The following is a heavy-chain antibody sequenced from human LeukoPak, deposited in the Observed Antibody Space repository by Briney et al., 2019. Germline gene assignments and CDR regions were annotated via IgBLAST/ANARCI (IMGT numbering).Heavy chain of an antibody. J-gene: IGHJ4*02. CDR1: SGSFSGYY. CDR3: ARGLDNWNVYIFDY. Sequence: SETLSLTCAVYSGSFSGYYWSWIRQPPGKGLEWIGEINHSGSTNYNPSLKSRVTISVDMSKNQFSLKLSSVTAADTAVYYCARGLDNWNVYIFDYWGLGTLVTVSS. CDR2: INHSGST. V-gene: IGHV4-34*01. D-gene: IGHD1-20*01.